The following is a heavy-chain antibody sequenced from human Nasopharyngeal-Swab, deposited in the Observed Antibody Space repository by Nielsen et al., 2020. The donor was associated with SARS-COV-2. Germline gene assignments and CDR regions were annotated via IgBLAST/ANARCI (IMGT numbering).Heavy chain of an antibody. CDR3: ARIKYYYDSSGVFDY. J-gene: IGHJ4*02. CDR2: ISYDGSNK. D-gene: IGHD3-22*01. Sequence: WIRQPPGKGLKWVAVISYDGSNKYYADSVTGRFTISRDNSKNTLYLQMNSLGAEDTAVYYCARIKYYYDSSGVFDYWGQGTLVTVSS. V-gene: IGHV3-30-3*01.